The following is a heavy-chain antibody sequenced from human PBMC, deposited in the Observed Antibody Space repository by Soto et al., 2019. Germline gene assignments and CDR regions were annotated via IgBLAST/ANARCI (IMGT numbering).Heavy chain of an antibody. CDR1: GFTFGSYS. V-gene: IGHV3-64*02. J-gene: IGHJ4*02. CDR3: AREEGRGAYVVGFDY. CDR2: VSGDGVRI. Sequence: PGGSLRLSCSASGFTFGSYSMHWVRQSPRKGLEYLSHVSGDGVRIYYADSVKGRSTISRDNAKNMLYLQMSSLTSDDTAVYYCAREEGRGAYVVGFDYWGQGTLVTVSS. D-gene: IGHD2-15*01.